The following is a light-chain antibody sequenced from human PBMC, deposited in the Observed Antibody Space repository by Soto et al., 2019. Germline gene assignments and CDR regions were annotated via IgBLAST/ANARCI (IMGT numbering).Light chain of an antibody. CDR3: RSYSSSGTLV. J-gene: IGLJ2*01. CDR1: SSDVGGHNF. Sequence: QSALTQPASVSGSPGQSITLSCTGTSSDVGGHNFVSWYQQHPGRAPKLMIYDVRNRPSGVSNRFSGSKSANTASLTISGLQAEDEADYYCRSYSSSGTLVFGGGTKVTVL. V-gene: IGLV2-14*01. CDR2: DVR.